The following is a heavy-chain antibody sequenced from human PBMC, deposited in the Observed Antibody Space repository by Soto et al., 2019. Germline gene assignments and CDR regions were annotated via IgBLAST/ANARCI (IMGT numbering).Heavy chain of an antibody. CDR1: GFTFSSYG. Sequence: QVQLVESGGGVVQPGRSLRLSCAASGFTFSSYGMHWVRQAPGKGLEWVAVISYDGSNKYYADSVKGRFTISRGNSKNTLYLQMNSLRAEDTAAYYCAKIAPPVNCSSTSCYKYYYYYMDVWGKGTTVTVSS. CDR2: ISYDGSNK. J-gene: IGHJ6*03. CDR3: AKIAPPVNCSSTSCYKYYYYYMDV. V-gene: IGHV3-30*18. D-gene: IGHD2-2*02.